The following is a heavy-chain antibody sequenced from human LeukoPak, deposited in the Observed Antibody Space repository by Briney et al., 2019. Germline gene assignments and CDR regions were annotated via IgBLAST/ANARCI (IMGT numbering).Heavy chain of an antibody. D-gene: IGHD3-22*01. CDR3: ARREYYYDSTGYYFRGPGQFDL. CDR2: IYPGDSDT. V-gene: IGHV5-51*01. J-gene: IGHJ4*02. CDR1: GYSFTTYW. Sequence: GESLKISCKGSGYSFTTYWIGWGRQMPGKGLEWMGIIYPGDSDTRCSPSFQGHVTISADKSISTAYLQWSSLKASDTAMYYCARREYYYDSTGYYFRGPGQFDLWGQGTLVTVSS.